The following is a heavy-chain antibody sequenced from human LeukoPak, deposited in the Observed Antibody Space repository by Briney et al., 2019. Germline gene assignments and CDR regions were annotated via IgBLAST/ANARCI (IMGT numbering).Heavy chain of an antibody. Sequence: GASVKVSCKASGGTFSSYAISWVRQAPGQGLEWMGGIIPIFGTANYAQKFQGRVTITADESTSTAYMELSSLRSDDTAVYYCARGSPSYAQWHFDLWGRGTLVTVSS. D-gene: IGHD2/OR15-2a*01. CDR1: GGTFSSYA. CDR3: ARGSPSYAQWHFDL. J-gene: IGHJ2*01. V-gene: IGHV1-69*13. CDR2: IIPIFGTA.